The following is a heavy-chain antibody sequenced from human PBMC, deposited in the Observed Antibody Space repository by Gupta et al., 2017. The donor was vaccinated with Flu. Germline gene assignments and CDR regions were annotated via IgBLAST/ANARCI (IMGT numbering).Heavy chain of an antibody. CDR1: GFSWSGYD. V-gene: IGHV3-48*03. CDR2: ISSRGST. Sequence: EVQLVESGGGLVQSGGSLRLSGAASGFSWSGYDMNWVRRAPGKGLEWASLISSRGSTYYTDSGRGRVTIARDNGKNSVYLQKNRRRVEDRALYYCARGHWDFWGQGTLVAV. J-gene: IGHJ4*02. CDR3: ARGHWDF.